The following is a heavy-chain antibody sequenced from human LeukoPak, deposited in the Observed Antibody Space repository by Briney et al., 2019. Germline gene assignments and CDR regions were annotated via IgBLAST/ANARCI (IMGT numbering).Heavy chain of an antibody. CDR3: AREAAAGIHWFDP. CDR1: GFTFSSYS. V-gene: IGHV3-21*01. D-gene: IGHD6-13*01. CDR2: ISSSSSYI. J-gene: IGHJ5*02. Sequence: GGSLRLSCAASGFTFSSYSMNWVRQAPGKGLEWVSSISSSSSYIYYADSVKGRFTISRDNAKNSLYLQMNSLRAEDTAVYYCAREAAAGIHWFDPWGQGTLVTVSS.